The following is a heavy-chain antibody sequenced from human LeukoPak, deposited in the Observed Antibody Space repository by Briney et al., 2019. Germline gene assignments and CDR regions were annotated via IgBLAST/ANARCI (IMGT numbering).Heavy chain of an antibody. CDR3: ARLLIGDPLWFGELSADWYFDL. CDR2: MYYRGNT. D-gene: IGHD3-10*01. V-gene: IGHV4-39*07. Sequence: SETLSLTCTVSGGSISSITYYWGWIRQPPGKGLEWVGHMYYRGNTFYNPSLKSRVTISVDTSKNQFSLKLSSVTAADTAVYYCARLLIGDPLWFGELSADWYFDLWGRGTLVTVSS. CDR1: GGSISSITYY. J-gene: IGHJ2*01.